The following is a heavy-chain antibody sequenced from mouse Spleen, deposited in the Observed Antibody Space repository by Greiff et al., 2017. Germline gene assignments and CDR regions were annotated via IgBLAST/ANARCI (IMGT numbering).Heavy chain of an antibody. D-gene: IGHD3-1*01. V-gene: IGHV1-82*01. CDR2: IYPGDGDT. Sequence: VQLQESGPELVKPGASVKISCKASGYAFSSSWMNWVKQRPGKGLEWIGRIYPGDGDTNYNGKFKGKATLTADKSSSTAYMQLSSLTSEDSAVYFCAPTARATTWFAYWGQGTLVTVSA. CDR3: APTARATTWFAY. J-gene: IGHJ3*01. CDR1: GYAFSSSW.